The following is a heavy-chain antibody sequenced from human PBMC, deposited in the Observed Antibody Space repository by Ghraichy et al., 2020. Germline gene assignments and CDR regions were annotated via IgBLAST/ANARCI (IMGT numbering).Heavy chain of an antibody. CDR1: GFTFGSSA. CDR2: IRDNGLST. Sequence: GGSLRLSCAASGFTFGSSALSWVRPPPGRGLEWVSDIRDNGLSTSYAASVKGRCTVSRDNSRNSLYLHMTGLSAEDTAVYYWAKNTTGYYDYWGRGTLVTVSS. J-gene: IGHJ4*02. D-gene: IGHD3-9*01. CDR3: AKNTTGYYDY. V-gene: IGHV3-23*01.